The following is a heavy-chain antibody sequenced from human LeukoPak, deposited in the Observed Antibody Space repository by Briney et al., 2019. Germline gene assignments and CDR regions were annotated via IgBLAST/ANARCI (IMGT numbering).Heavy chain of an antibody. J-gene: IGHJ4*02. CDR1: GFTFCSYS. V-gene: IGHV3-21*04. D-gene: IGHD6-13*01. CDR2: ISSSSSYI. CDR3: ARALYSSSWYFDY. Sequence: GGSLRLSCAASGFTFCSYSMNWVRQAPGKGLEWVSSISSSSSYIYYADSVKGRFTISRDNAKNSLYLQMNSLRAEDTAVYYCARALYSSSWYFDYWGQGTLVTVSS.